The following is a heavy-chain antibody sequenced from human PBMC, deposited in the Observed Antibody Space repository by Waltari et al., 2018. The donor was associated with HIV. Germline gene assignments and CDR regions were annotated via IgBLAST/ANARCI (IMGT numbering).Heavy chain of an antibody. Sequence: QVQLQQWGAGLLKPSETLSLTCAVYGGSFSGYYWSWIRQPPGKGREWIGEINHSGSTNYNPSLKSRVTISVDTSKNQFSLKLSSVTAADTAVYYCARATGTYYYGSGSYYNPHAFDIWGQGTMVTVSS. D-gene: IGHD3-10*01. CDR3: ARATGTYYYGSGSYYNPHAFDI. J-gene: IGHJ3*02. CDR1: GGSFSGYY. V-gene: IGHV4-34*01. CDR2: INHSGST.